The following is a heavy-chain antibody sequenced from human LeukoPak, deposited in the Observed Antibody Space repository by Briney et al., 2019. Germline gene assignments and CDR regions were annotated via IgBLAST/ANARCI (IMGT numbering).Heavy chain of an antibody. CDR2: IYYSGST. J-gene: IGHJ4*02. CDR1: GGSISSYY. Sequence: SETLSLTCTVSGGSISSYYWSWIRQPPGKGLEWIGYIYYSGSTNYNPSLKSRVTISVDTSKNQFSLKLSSVTAADTAVCYCARGGYSSSWYLIDYWGQGTLVTVSS. CDR3: ARGGYSSSWYLIDY. V-gene: IGHV4-59*01. D-gene: IGHD6-13*01.